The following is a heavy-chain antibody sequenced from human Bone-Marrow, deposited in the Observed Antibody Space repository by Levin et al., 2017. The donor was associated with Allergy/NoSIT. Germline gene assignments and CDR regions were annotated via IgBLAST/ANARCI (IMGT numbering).Heavy chain of an antibody. J-gene: IGHJ5*02. V-gene: IGHV4-61*01. Sequence: SETLSLICTVSGDSVTNRNYYWTWIRQSPGAGLEWLGYIYYSGSTSYNPSLKSRLTISVDTSKNQFSLNLRSVTAADTATYYCANEHGIGFYETWFDPWGQGTLVTVSS. D-gene: IGHD3-3*01. CDR3: ANEHGIGFYETWFDP. CDR2: IYYSGST. CDR1: GDSVTNRNYY.